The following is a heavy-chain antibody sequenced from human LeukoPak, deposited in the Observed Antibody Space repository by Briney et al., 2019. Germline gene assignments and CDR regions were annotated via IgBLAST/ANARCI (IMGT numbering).Heavy chain of an antibody. CDR1: GGSFSDYF. CDR2: VHPSGRT. J-gene: IGHJ4*02. D-gene: IGHD3-9*01. V-gene: IGHV4-34*01. Sequence: PSETLSLTCAVYGGSFSDYFWSWIRQPPGKGLEWIGEVHPSGRTNYKSSLKSRLTISVDTSKNQFSLSLSSVTAADTAVYFCASSSYHLLTCLGLTHDFWGQATLVTVSS. CDR3: ASSSYHLLTCLGLTHDF.